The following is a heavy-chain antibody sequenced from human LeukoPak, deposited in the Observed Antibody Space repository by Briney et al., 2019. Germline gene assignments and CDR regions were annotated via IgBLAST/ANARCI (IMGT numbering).Heavy chain of an antibody. CDR1: GFTFSNYA. J-gene: IGHJ4*02. CDR2: ISYDGSNK. V-gene: IGHV3-30*04. CDR3: ARDHGRGSSSFYSWGSGTYYFDY. Sequence: PGGSLRLSCAASGFTFSNYAMHWVRQAPGKGLEWVAVISYDGSNKYYADSVKGRFTISRDNSKNTLYLQMNSLRAEDTTVYYCARDHGRGSSSFYSWGSGTYYFDYWGQGTLVTVSS. D-gene: IGHD6-6*01.